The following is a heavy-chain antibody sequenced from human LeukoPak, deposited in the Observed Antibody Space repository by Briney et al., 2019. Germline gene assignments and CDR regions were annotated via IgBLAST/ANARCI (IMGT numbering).Heavy chain of an antibody. D-gene: IGHD3-10*01. CDR3: ARVPITMVRGVTSPHFDY. Sequence: GGSLRLSCAASGFTVSSNYMSWVRQAPGKGLEWVSVIYSGGSTYYADSVKGRFTISRDNSKNTLYLQMNSLRAEDTAVYYCARVPITMVRGVTSPHFDYWGQGTLVTVSS. CDR1: GFTVSSNY. J-gene: IGHJ4*02. CDR2: IYSGGST. V-gene: IGHV3-53*01.